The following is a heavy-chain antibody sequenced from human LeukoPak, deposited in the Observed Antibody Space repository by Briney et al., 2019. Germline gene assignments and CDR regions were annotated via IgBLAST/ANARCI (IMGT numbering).Heavy chain of an antibody. CDR3: ASAASIVGATGQDY. Sequence: GGSLRLSCAASGFTFSSYAMHWVRQAPGKGLEWVAVISYDGSNKYYADSVKGRFTISRDNSKNTQYLQMNSLRAEDTAVYYCASAASIVGATGQDYWGQGTLVTVSS. J-gene: IGHJ4*02. D-gene: IGHD1-26*01. V-gene: IGHV3-30-3*01. CDR2: ISYDGSNK. CDR1: GFTFSSYA.